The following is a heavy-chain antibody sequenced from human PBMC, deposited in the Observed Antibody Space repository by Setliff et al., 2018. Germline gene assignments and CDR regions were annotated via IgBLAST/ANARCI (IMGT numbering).Heavy chain of an antibody. CDR2: IYTSWST. CDR1: GDSISSRPFY. J-gene: IGHJ6*03. CDR3: ARMTGFQYIDV. V-gene: IGHV4-61*09. Sequence: KASETLSLTCTVSGDSISSRPFYWGWFRQPAGKGLEWIGQIYTSWSTIYNPSLKSRVTILLDTSKNQFSLTLTSVTAADTAVYYCARMTGFQYIDVWGKGTTVTVSS. D-gene: IGHD3-3*01.